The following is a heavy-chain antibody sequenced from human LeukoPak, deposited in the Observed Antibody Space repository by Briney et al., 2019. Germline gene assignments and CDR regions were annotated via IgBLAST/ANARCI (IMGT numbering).Heavy chain of an antibody. CDR3: ARGNDCGGDCYAFDI. CDR1: GGSISSYY. J-gene: IGHJ3*02. D-gene: IGHD2-21*01. Sequence: SETLSLTCTVSGGSISSYYWSWIRQPPGKGLEWIGEINHSGSTNYNPSLKSRVTISVDTSKNQFSLKLSSVTAADTAVYYCARGNDCGGDCYAFDIWGQGTRVTVSS. CDR2: INHSGST. V-gene: IGHV4-34*01.